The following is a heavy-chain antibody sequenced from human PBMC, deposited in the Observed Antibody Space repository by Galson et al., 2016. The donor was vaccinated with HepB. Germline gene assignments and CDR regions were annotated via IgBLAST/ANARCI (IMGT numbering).Heavy chain of an antibody. J-gene: IGHJ4*02. Sequence: SLRLSCAASGFMFSSYAMHWVRQAPGKGLEWVAFVSYDGTNQYYTDSVKGRFTISRDNSKSTLYLQMNGLRPEDSALNYCAREVTYCSGGGCYYFDYWGQGTLVTVSS. V-gene: IGHV3-30-3*01. CDR3: AREVTYCSGGGCYYFDY. CDR2: VSYDGTNQ. CDR1: GFMFSSYA. D-gene: IGHD2-15*01.